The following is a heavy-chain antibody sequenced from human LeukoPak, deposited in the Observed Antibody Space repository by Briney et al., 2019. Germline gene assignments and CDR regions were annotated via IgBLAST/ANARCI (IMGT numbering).Heavy chain of an antibody. CDR2: IRSSGDT. CDR1: GFTFSDYY. D-gene: IGHD3-16*01. CDR3: ARSPGGRRLEY. Sequence: PGGSLRLSCAASGFTFSDYYMSWIRQAPGKGLEWVSYIRSSGDTFYADSVKGRFTISRDDAKGSLYLQMNSLRAEDTAVYFCARSPGGRRLEYWGQGTLVTVSS. V-gene: IGHV3-11*04. J-gene: IGHJ4*02.